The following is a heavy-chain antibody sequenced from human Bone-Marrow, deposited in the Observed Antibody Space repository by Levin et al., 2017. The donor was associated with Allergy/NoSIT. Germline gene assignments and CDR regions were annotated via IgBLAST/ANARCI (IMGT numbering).Heavy chain of an antibody. CDR3: AREYCNRGTCYSGY. V-gene: IGHV7-4-1*02. J-gene: IGHJ4*02. CDR2: INTNTGNP. D-gene: IGHD2-15*01. Sequence: GASVKVSCKASGYTFTTYAMNWVRQAPGQGLEWMGWINTNTGNPTYAQGFTGRFVFSLDTSVSTAYLQISSLKAEDTAIYYCAREYCNRGTCYSGYWGQGTLVTVSS. CDR1: GYTFTTYA.